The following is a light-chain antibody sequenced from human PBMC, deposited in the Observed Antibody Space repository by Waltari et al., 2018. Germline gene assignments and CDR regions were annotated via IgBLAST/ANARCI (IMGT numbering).Light chain of an antibody. V-gene: IGLV8-61*01. Sequence: QTVVTQEPSFSVSPGGTVTLTCGLSSGSVSTDYYPIWYQQTPGRPPRTLIYTTNTRSSGVPDRFSGSILGNKAALTITGALADDESDYYCVLYMGSGIWVFGGGTKLTVL. CDR1: SGSVSTDYY. CDR2: TTN. J-gene: IGLJ3*02. CDR3: VLYMGSGIWV.